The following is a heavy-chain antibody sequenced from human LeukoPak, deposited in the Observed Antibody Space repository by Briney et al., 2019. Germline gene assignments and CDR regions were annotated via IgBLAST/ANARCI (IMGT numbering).Heavy chain of an antibody. CDR2: MSSSGSMT. CDR3: AKPIMTTVTTLGLYFDY. V-gene: IGHV3-48*03. J-gene: IGHJ4*02. D-gene: IGHD4-17*01. Sequence: PGGSLRLSCAASGLSFSNYEMNWVRQTPGKGLEWVSYMSSSGSMTWYADSVKGRFTISRDNSKNTLYLQMNSLRAEDTAVYYCAKPIMTTVTTLGLYFDYWGQGALVTVSS. CDR1: GLSFSNYE.